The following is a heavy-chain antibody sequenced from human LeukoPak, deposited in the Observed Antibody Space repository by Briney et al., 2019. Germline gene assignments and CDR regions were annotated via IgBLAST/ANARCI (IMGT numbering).Heavy chain of an antibody. CDR1: GYAFTGYY. Sequence: ASVKVSCKASGYAFTGYYMHWVRQAPGQGLEWMGWINPNSGGTNYAQKFQGRVTMTRDTSVSTAYMELNRLRSDDTGVYYCARDTTMITYWFDPWGQGTLVTVSS. CDR2: INPNSGGT. CDR3: ARDTTMITYWFDP. D-gene: IGHD5-18*01. J-gene: IGHJ5*02. V-gene: IGHV1-2*02.